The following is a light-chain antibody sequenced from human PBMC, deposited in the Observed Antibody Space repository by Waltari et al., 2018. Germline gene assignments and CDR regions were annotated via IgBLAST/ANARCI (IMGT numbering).Light chain of an antibody. J-gene: IGKJ1*01. CDR1: QSVLYSSNTKNY. V-gene: IGKV4-1*01. CDR3: QQYYSTPPWT. Sequence: DTVMTQSPDSLAVALAERASINCTSSQSVLYSSNTKNYLALDQQKPGQPPKLLIYWASTRESGVPDRFSGSGSGTDFTLTISSLQAEDVAVYYCQQYYSTPPWTFGQGTKLEIK. CDR2: WAS.